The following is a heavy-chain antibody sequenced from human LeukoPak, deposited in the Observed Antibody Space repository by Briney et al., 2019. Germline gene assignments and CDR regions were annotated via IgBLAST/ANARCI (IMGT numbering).Heavy chain of an antibody. V-gene: IGHV4-34*01. J-gene: IGHJ6*02. Sequence: KPSETLSLTCAVYGGSFSGYYRSWIRQPPGKGLDWIGEINHSGSTNYNPSLESRVTISVDTSKNQFSLKLSSVTAADTAVYYCARAPRPANDYGDYYYYYGMDVWGQGTTVTVSS. CDR1: GGSFSGYY. D-gene: IGHD4-17*01. CDR2: INHSGST. CDR3: ARAPRPANDYGDYYYYYGMDV.